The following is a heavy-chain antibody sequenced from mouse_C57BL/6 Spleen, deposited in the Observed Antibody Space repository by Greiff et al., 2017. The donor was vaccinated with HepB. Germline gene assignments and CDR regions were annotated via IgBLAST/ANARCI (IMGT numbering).Heavy chain of an antibody. J-gene: IGHJ4*01. D-gene: IGHD3-3*01. V-gene: IGHV1-64*01. CDR1: GYTFTSYW. Sequence: QVQLQQPGAELVKPGASVKLSCKASGYTFTSYWMHWVKQRPGPGLEWIGMIHPNSGSTNYNEKFKSKATLTVDKSSSTAYMQLSSLTSEDSAVYYCARWAGPPYYAMYYWGQGTSVTVSS. CDR2: IHPNSGST. CDR3: ARWAGPPYYAMYY.